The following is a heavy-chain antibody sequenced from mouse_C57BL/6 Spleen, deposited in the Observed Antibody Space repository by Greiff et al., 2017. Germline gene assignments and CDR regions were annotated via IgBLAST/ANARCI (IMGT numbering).Heavy chain of an antibody. Sequence: EVKLMESEGGLVQPGSSMKLSCTASGFTFSDYYMAWVRQVPEKGLEWVANINYDGSSTYYLDSLKSRFIISRDNAKNILYLQMSSLKSEDTATYYCARDHYGSSFLDYWGQGTTLTVSS. CDR3: ARDHYGSSFLDY. CDR1: GFTFSDYY. CDR2: INYDGSST. D-gene: IGHD1-1*01. V-gene: IGHV5-16*01. J-gene: IGHJ2*01.